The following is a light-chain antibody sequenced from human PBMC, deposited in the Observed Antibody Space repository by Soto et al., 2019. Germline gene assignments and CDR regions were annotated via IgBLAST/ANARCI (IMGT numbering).Light chain of an antibody. CDR1: QSISSY. CDR3: QQSYSTPRT. V-gene: IGKV1-39*01. J-gene: IGKJ4*01. CDR2: AAS. Sequence: DIQMTQSPSSLSASVGDRVTITCRASQSISSYLNWYQQKPGKAPKLLIYAASSLQSGVPSRFSGSGSGTDFTLTISSLQPKDFATYYCQQSYSTPRTFGGGTKVEIK.